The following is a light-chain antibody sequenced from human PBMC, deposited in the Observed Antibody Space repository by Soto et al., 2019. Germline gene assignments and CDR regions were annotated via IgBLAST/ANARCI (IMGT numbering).Light chain of an antibody. CDR3: QQYALFPYT. Sequence: DIQMTQSPSTLSASVGDTVTITCRASQSISNWLAWYQQKPGQAPKLLIHKASTLESGVPSRVSGSVSGTEFTLTISSLQPDDFAPFYCQQYALFPYTFGQGTKLQIK. V-gene: IGKV1-5*03. CDR2: KAS. CDR1: QSISNW. J-gene: IGKJ2*01.